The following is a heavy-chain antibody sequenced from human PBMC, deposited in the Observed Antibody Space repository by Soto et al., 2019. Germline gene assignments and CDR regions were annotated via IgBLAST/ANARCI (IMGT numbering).Heavy chain of an antibody. CDR2: MNPNSGNT. J-gene: IGHJ6*02. Sequence: QVQLVQSGAEVRKPGASVKVSCKASGYTFTSYDINWVRQATGQGLEWMGWMNPNSGNTGYAQKFQGRVTMTRNTSISTAYMELSSLRSEDTAVYYCARWPDGYYYYGMDVWGQGTTVTVSS. CDR1: GYTFTSYD. CDR3: ARWPDGYYYYGMDV. V-gene: IGHV1-8*01.